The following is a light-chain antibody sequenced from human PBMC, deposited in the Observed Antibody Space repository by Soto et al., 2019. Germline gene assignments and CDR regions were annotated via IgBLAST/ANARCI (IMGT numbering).Light chain of an antibody. CDR3: QSADSSGTLVL. CDR1: PLLKQD. CDR2: KDN. J-gene: IGLJ2*01. V-gene: IGLV3-25*02. Sequence: SYELTQTPSVSVSPGQTARITCSGDPLLKQDAYWYQQKPGQAPVMVIYKDNERPSGIPERFSGANSGTTVTLTISGLQAEDEADYYCQSADSSGTLVLFGGGTRVTVL.